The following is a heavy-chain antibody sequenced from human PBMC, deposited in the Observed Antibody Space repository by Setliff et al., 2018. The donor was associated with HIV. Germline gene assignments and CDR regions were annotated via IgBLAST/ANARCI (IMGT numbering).Heavy chain of an antibody. CDR2: MYHTGNT. J-gene: IGHJ4*02. V-gene: IGHV4-31*03. Sequence: TLSLTCSVSGGSITTDGYYWGWIRHHPGKGLEWIGYMYHTGNTYYNPSLASRLVMSLDPSKNQFSLKLNSMTAADTAMYYCAGGRYFRDISDSRFDFWGQGKLVTVSS. CDR1: GGSITTDGYY. CDR3: AGGRYFRDISDSRFDF. D-gene: IGHD2-21*02.